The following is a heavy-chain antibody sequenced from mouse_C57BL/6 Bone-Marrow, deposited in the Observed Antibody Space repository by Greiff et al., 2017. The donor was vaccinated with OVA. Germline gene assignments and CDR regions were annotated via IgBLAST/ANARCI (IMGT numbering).Heavy chain of an antibody. CDR1: GFTIKDDY. CDR3: TTSFWGAMDY. D-gene: IGHD1-2*01. CDR2: IDPENGDT. V-gene: IGHV14-4*01. J-gene: IGHJ4*01. Sequence: VQLQQPGAELVRPGASVKLSCTASGFTIKDDYMHWVKQRPEQGLEWIGWIDPENGDTEYASKFQGKATITADTSSNTAYLQLSSLTSEDTAVYYCTTSFWGAMDYWGQGTSVTVSS.